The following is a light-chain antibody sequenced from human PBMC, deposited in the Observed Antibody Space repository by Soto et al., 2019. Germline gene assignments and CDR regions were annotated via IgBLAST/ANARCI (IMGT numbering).Light chain of an antibody. V-gene: IGKV3-15*01. CDR1: QSVSSN. Sequence: ETVMTQSPATLSVSPGEREKLLFRASQSVSSNLAWYQQKPGQAPRLLIYDTSIRATGVPARFSGSRSGAEFTLTISSLQSEDFAVYYCQHYVTWPLNFGGGTKVDIK. CDR2: DTS. CDR3: QHYVTWPLN. J-gene: IGKJ4*01.